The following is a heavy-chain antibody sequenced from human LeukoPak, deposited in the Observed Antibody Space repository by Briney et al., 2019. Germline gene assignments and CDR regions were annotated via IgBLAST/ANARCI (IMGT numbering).Heavy chain of an antibody. D-gene: IGHD2-21*02. V-gene: IGHV5-51*01. CDR3: ARSVGASLRDYFDY. Sequence: GESLKISCKGSGYSFTSYWIGWVRQMPGKGLEWMGIIYPGDSDTRYSPSFQGHVTISADKSISTAYLQWSSLEASDTAIYYCARSVGASLRDYFDYWGQGTLVTVSS. CDR1: GYSFTSYW. CDR2: IYPGDSDT. J-gene: IGHJ4*02.